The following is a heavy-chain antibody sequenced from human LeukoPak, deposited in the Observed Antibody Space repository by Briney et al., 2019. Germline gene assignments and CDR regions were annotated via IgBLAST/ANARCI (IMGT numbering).Heavy chain of an antibody. CDR2: INPNSGGT. CDR1: GYTFTGYY. V-gene: IGHV1-2*06. J-gene: IGHJ4*02. Sequence: ASVKVSCKASGYTFTGYYMHWVRQAPGQGLEWMGRINPNSGGTNYAQKFQGRVTMTRDTSIGTAYMELSRLRSDDTAVYYCATRDRIAVADIFDYWGQGTLVTVSS. CDR3: ATRDRIAVADIFDY. D-gene: IGHD6-19*01.